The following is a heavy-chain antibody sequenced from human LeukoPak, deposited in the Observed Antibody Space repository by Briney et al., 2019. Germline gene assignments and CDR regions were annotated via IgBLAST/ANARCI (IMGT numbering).Heavy chain of an antibody. CDR2: IYYRGAT. J-gene: IGHJ3*02. D-gene: IGHD2-21*02. CDR1: GGSINTTNYY. Sequence: PSETLSLTCSVSGGSINTTNYYWGWIRQPPGKGLEWIGSIYYRGATYYNPSLKSRVTISIDTSKNQFSLNLNSLAAADTAVYYCARIFVVVTAIPPHVFDIWGQGTLVTVSS. CDR3: ARIFVVVTAIPPHVFDI. V-gene: IGHV4-39*01.